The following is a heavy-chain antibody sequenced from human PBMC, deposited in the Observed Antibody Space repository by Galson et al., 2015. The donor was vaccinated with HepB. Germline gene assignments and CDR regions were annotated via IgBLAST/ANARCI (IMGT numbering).Heavy chain of an antibody. D-gene: IGHD3-3*01. CDR3: ARDSTCYYDFLCGAHGMDV. CDR1: GFTFSSYS. V-gene: IGHV3-48*02. Sequence: SLRLSCAASGFTFSSYSMNWVRQAPGKGLEWVSYISSSSSTIYYADSVKGRFTISRDNAKNSLYLQMNSLRDEDTAVYYCARDSTCYYDFLCGAHGMDVWGQGTTVTVSS. J-gene: IGHJ6*02. CDR2: ISSSSSTI.